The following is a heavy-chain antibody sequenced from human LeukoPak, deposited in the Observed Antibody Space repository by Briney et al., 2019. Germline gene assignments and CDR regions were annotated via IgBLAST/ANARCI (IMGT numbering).Heavy chain of an antibody. Sequence: PSETLSLTCTVTSGSINSYYWGWVRQPAGRGLEWIGRIYTTGKTDYNPSLKSRLTMSVDTSKRQFSLNLTSVTAADTAIYFCARHGYTASHYFLDFWSQGKLVSVSS. CDR1: SGSINSYY. D-gene: IGHD3-16*01. V-gene: IGHV4-4*07. J-gene: IGHJ4*02. CDR2: IYTTGKT. CDR3: ARHGYTASHYFLDF.